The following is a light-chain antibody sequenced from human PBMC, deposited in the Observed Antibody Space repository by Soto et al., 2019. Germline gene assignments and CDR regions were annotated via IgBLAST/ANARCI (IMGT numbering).Light chain of an antibody. CDR2: AAS. V-gene: IGKV1-39*01. J-gene: IGKJ1*01. CDR1: QSIGIY. CDR3: QQSYSHPRT. Sequence: DIQMTQSPSSLSTSVGGRVTITRRASQSIGIYLNWYQQRPGKAPKLLSYAASSLQSGVPSRFSGSGSGTDFTLTISTLQPEDFETYYCQQSYSHPRTFGQGTKVDIK.